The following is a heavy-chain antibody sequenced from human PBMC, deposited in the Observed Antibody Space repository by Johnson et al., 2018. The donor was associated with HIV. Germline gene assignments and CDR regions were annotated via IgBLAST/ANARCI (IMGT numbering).Heavy chain of an antibody. V-gene: IGHV3-7*01. D-gene: IGHD3-22*01. Sequence: EVQLVESGGGLVQPGGSLRLSCAASGFTFSTYWMSWVRQAPGKGLEWVGSIKQDGSEIYFVDSVKGRFTISRDNANSSLYLQMNSLRIEDTAVYYCARGSRYTYDNDDAYLLHAFDFWGQGTMVTVSS. J-gene: IGHJ3*01. CDR2: IKQDGSEI. CDR1: GFTFSTYW. CDR3: ARGSRYTYDNDDAYLLHAFDF.